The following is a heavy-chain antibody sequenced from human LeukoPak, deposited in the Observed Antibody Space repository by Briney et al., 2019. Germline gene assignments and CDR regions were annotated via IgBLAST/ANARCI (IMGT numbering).Heavy chain of an antibody. D-gene: IGHD6-13*01. J-gene: IGHJ4*02. CDR3: ARGSLGSKNDY. V-gene: IGHV3-74*01. Sequence: PGGSLRLSCAASRFTFSSYWMHWVRQAPGKGLVWVSSINSDGSSTSYADSVKGRFTISRDNAKNTLYLQMNSLRAEDTAVYYCARGSLGSKNDYWGQGTLVTVSS. CDR2: INSDGSST. CDR1: RFTFSSYW.